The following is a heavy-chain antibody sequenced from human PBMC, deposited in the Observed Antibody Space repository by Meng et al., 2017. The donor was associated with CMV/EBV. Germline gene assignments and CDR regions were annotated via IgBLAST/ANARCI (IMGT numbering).Heavy chain of an antibody. CDR3: ARGDCSSTSCYGGYENGMDV. CDR1: GGTFSSYA. CDR2: IIPIFGTA. D-gene: IGHD2-2*01. V-gene: IGHV1-69*05. Sequence: VSCKASGGTFSSYAISWVRQAPGQGLEWMGGIIPIFGTANYAQKFQGRVTITTDESTSTAYMELSSLRSEDTAVYYCARGDCSSTSCYGGYENGMDVWGQGTTVTVSS. J-gene: IGHJ6*02.